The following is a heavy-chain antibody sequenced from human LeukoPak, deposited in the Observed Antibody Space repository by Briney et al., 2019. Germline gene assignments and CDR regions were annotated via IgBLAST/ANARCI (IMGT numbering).Heavy chain of an antibody. J-gene: IGHJ5*02. CDR1: GYSISSGYY. D-gene: IGHD6-19*01. CDR2: INHSGST. Sequence: SETLSLTCTVSGYSISSGYYWGWIRQPPGKGLEWVGEINHSGSTNYNPSLKSRVTISVDTSKDQFPLKLSSVTAADTAVYYCARESDKYSSGWYGRWFDPWGQGTLVTVSS. V-gene: IGHV4-38-2*02. CDR3: ARESDKYSSGWYGRWFDP.